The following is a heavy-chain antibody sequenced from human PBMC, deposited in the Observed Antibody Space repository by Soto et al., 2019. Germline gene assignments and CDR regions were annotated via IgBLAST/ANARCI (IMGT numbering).Heavy chain of an antibody. CDR2: IYYSGST. Sequence: QVQLQESGPGLVKPSQTLSLTCTVSGGSISSGGYYWSWIRQHPGKGLEWIGYIYYSGSTYYNPSLTSRVTISVDTSKNQFSLKLSSVTAADTAVYYCARGLGSEQYYFDYWGQGTLVTVSS. J-gene: IGHJ4*02. CDR3: ARGLGSEQYYFDY. V-gene: IGHV4-31*03. D-gene: IGHD2-15*01. CDR1: GGSISSGGYY.